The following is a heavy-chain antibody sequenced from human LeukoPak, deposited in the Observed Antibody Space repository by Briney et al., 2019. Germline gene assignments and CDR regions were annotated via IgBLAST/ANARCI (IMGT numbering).Heavy chain of an antibody. D-gene: IGHD2-15*01. V-gene: IGHV3-23*01. CDR1: GFTFSNYA. J-gene: IGHJ4*02. CDR2: ISASGGST. Sequence: PGGSLGLSSASSGFTFSNYAMSGVRQAPGKGLEWVSAISASGGSTYYADSVKGRFTISRDNSKNTLYLQVNSLRAEDTAVYYCAKARPVDIVVVVTAYDCWGQGTLVTVSS. CDR3: AKARPVDIVVVVTAYDC.